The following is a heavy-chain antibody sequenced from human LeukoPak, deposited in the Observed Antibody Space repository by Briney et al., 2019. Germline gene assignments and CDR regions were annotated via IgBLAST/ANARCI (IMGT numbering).Heavy chain of an antibody. CDR3: ASTKYSSSWYWFDP. V-gene: IGHV4-59*01. D-gene: IGHD2-2*01. CDR2: SYDSGRT. J-gene: IGHJ5*02. Sequence: SETRSLTCPVASGSISKYYCRWIRQPAGKGLEWIGYSYDSGRTNDNPSLKSRVTISVDTSKNQFSLNLSSVTAADTAVYYCASTKYSSSWYWFDPWGQGTLVTVSS. CDR1: SGSISKYY.